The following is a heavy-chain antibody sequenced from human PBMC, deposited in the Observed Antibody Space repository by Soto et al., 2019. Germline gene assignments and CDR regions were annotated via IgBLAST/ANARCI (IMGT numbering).Heavy chain of an antibody. CDR3: ATHRGYDYVFDY. D-gene: IGHD5-12*01. J-gene: IGHJ4*02. V-gene: IGHV1-2*02. CDR2: INPNNGDT. CDR1: GYTFTGYY. Sequence: ASVKVSCKASGYTFTGYYIHWVRQAPGQGLEWMGWINPNNGDTNYAQKFQGRVSMTRDTSTSTAYMELSSLRFDDTAVYYCATHRGYDYVFDYWRQGTLVTVPS.